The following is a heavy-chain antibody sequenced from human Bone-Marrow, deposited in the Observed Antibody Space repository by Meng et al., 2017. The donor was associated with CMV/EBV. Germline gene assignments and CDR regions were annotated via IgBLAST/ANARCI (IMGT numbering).Heavy chain of an antibody. CDR3: AREGFIAATGTTVSALTGFDP. J-gene: IGHJ5*02. D-gene: IGHD6-13*01. CDR2: ICYSGGT. Sequence: YWGWMRQQPGKGLEWIGSICYSGGTYYNPSLKSRVTISIDTSKNQFSLKLSSVTAADTAVYYCAREGFIAATGTTVSALTGFDPWGQGTLVTVSS. V-gene: IGHV4-39*07. CDR1: Y.